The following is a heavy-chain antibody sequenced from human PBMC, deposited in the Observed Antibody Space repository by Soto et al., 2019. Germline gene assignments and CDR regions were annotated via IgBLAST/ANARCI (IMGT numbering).Heavy chain of an antibody. J-gene: IGHJ5*02. CDR3: ARLYCSSSTCDSWFDP. CDR1: GYTFTTFW. D-gene: IGHD2-2*01. Sequence: GSLKISCTGFGYTFTTFWISWVRQMPGRGLEWMGRIDPRDSYTNYSPSFQGHVTISVDKSISTAYLQWGSLKASDTAMYYCARLYCSSSTCDSWFDPWGRGTLVTVSS. CDR2: IDPRDSYT. V-gene: IGHV5-10-1*01.